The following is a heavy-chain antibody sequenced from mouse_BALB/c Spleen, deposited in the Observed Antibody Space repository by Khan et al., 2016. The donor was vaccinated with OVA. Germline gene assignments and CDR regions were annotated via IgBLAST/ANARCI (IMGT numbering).Heavy chain of an antibody. CDR1: GFTFSTFV. D-gene: IGHD2-1*01. CDR3: ANGNYGWFAY. Sequence: EVELVESGGGLVEPGGSLKLSCVASGFTFSTFVMSWVRQTPEKRLEWVATISSAATYTYYPDSVKGRFNISRDNAKNTLYLQMNSLRSEDTAIYYCANGNYGWFAYWGQGTLVTVSA. CDR2: ISSAATYT. J-gene: IGHJ3*01. V-gene: IGHV5-9-1*01.